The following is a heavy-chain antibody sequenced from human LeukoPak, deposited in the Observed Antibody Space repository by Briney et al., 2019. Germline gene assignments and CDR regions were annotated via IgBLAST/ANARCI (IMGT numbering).Heavy chain of an antibody. CDR1: GGTFSSYA. Sequence: GASVKVSCKASGGTFSSYAISWVRQAPGQGLEWMGRIIPIFGTANYAQKFQGRVTITADKSTSTAYMELSSLRSEDTAVYYCARDGPSGYPVDWGQGTLVTVSS. D-gene: IGHD5-12*01. J-gene: IGHJ4*02. CDR2: IIPIFGTA. V-gene: IGHV1-69*06. CDR3: ARDGPSGYPVD.